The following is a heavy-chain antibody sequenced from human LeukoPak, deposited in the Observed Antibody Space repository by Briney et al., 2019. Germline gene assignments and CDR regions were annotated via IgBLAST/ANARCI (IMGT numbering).Heavy chain of an antibody. J-gene: IGHJ5*02. CDR1: GYTLTGYY. CDR3: ARDKLGLGELSLYDQ. Sequence: GASVKVSCKASGYTLTGYYMHWVRQAPGQGLEWMGWMNPNSGGTKSAQKFQGRVTKTRDTSISTAYMELSRLTSDDTAMYYCARDKLGLGELSLYDQWGQGTLVTVSS. D-gene: IGHD3-16*02. CDR2: MNPNSGGT. V-gene: IGHV1-2*02.